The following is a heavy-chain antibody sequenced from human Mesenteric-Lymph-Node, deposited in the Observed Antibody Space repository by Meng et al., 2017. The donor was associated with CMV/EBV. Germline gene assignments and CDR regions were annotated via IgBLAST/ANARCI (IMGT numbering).Heavy chain of an antibody. CDR2: INPKTGGR. Sequence: QVQRGKSGAEEKKPGASVRVSCKASGYTFIDYYINWVRQAPGQGLGWMGRINPKTGGRSYAQNFQGRVTMTRDTSINTAYMEVNRLNSDDTAMYYCARDRDTDWYSPFDYWGPGTLVTVSS. J-gene: IGHJ4*02. CDR3: ARDRDTDWYSPFDY. CDR1: GYTFIDYY. D-gene: IGHD3-9*01. V-gene: IGHV1-2*06.